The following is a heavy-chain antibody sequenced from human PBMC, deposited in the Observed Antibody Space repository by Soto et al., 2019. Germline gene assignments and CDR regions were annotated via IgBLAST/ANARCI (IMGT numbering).Heavy chain of an antibody. CDR1: GGTFSSYT. D-gene: IGHD6-13*01. CDR2: IIPILGIA. CDR3: VRDSREFFIAVAGTPPSYYPRRYYYYMDV. Sequence: ASVKVSCKASGGTFSSYTISWVRQAPGQGLEWMGRIIPILGIANYAQKFQGRVTITADKSTSTAYMELSSLRSEDTAVYYFVRDSREFFIAVAGTPPSYYPRRYYYYMDVWGKGTTVTVSS. V-gene: IGHV1-69*04. J-gene: IGHJ6*03.